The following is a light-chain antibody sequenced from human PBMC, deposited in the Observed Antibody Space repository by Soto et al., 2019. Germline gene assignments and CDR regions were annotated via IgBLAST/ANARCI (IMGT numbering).Light chain of an antibody. V-gene: IGKV1-5*01. Sequence: EIQMTQSPSTLSASLGDRVTITCRASQSISSRLVWYQQKPGKAPKLLIYDASSLESGVPSRFSGSGSGTEFTLTISSLQPDDFATYYCQQYNSYPWTFGQGTKVEIK. CDR1: QSISSR. J-gene: IGKJ1*01. CDR3: QQYNSYPWT. CDR2: DAS.